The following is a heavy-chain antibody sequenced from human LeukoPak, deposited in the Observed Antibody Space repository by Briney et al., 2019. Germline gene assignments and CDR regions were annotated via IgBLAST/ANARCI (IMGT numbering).Heavy chain of an antibody. Sequence: GGSLRLSCAASGNYWMHWVRQAPGKGLVWVSHINSDGSWTSYADSVKGRFTISKDNAKNTVYLQMSNLRAEDTAVYYCVSFYGTYWGRGTLVTVSS. CDR2: INSDGSWT. CDR3: VSFYGTY. J-gene: IGHJ4*02. CDR1: GNYW. D-gene: IGHD2-2*01. V-gene: IGHV3-74*01.